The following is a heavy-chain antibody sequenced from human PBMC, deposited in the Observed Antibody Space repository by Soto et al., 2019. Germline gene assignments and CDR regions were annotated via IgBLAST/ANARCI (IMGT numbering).Heavy chain of an antibody. Sequence: EVQLVESGGGLVDPGGSLRLSCEASGFTFSNAWMNWVRQAPGKGLEWVGLIKSKTHGGTTDYAAPVKGRFTISRDDSKNTLYLQMYSLKTDDTAVYYCTTVLGPSYCPGGTCYYAFDIWGQGTMVTVSS. CDR3: TTVLGPSYCPGGTCYYAFDI. V-gene: IGHV3-15*07. CDR2: IKSKTHGGTT. CDR1: GFTFSNAW. D-gene: IGHD2-15*01. J-gene: IGHJ3*02.